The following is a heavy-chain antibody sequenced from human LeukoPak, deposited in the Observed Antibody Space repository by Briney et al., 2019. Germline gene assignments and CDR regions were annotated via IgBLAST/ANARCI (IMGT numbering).Heavy chain of an antibody. CDR1: GFTVNSNY. V-gene: IGHV3-66*01. CDR2: IYSGGSA. J-gene: IGHJ3*02. CDR3: ARVHSGSYADI. Sequence: GGSLRLSCAASGFTVNSNYMSWVRQAPGKGLEWVSVIYSGGSAYYADSVKGRFTISRDNSKNTLYLQMNSLRAEDAAVYYCARVHSGSYADIWGQGAMVTVSS. D-gene: IGHD1-26*01.